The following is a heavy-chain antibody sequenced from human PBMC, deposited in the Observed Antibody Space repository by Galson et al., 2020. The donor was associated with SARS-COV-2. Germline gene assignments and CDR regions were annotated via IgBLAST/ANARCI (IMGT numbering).Heavy chain of an antibody. J-gene: IGHJ6*02. CDR2: ISHDGRRE. D-gene: IGHD1-26*01. Sequence: GGSLRLSCAASEFTFSAYAMHWVRRAPGKGLEWVAFISHDGRREYYADSVKDRFTVSRDNSKNTLFLQMNSLRAEDTAVYYCARPRGSYLYYYGMDVWGQGTTLTVSS. CDR1: EFTFSAYA. CDR3: ARPRGSYLYYYGMDV. V-gene: IGHV3-30*04.